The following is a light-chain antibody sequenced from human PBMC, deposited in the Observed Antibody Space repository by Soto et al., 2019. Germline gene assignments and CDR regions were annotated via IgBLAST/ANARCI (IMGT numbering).Light chain of an antibody. CDR3: QQYGSSPRT. V-gene: IGKV3-20*01. Sequence: EIVLTQSPGTLSLSPGATATLSCRASQSVSSSYLAWYQQKPGQAPRLLIYGASSRATGIPDRFSGSGSGTDFTLTISRLEPEDVAVYYCQQYGSSPRTFGRGTKVDIK. CDR1: QSVSSSY. J-gene: IGKJ1*01. CDR2: GAS.